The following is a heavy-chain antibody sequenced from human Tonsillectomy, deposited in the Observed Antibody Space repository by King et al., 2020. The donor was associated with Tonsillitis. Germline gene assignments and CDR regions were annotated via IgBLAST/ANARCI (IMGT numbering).Heavy chain of an antibody. Sequence: VQLVESGGGLVQPGGSLRLSCAASGFTFSSFALSWVRQAPGKGLEWVSGISGSGGGTYYADSVKGRFTISRDKSKNTVYLQMNTLRVEDTAVYYCAKGVVPAANTHYFDYWGLGTLVTVSS. D-gene: IGHD2-2*01. J-gene: IGHJ4*02. CDR2: ISGSGGGT. V-gene: IGHV3-23*04. CDR1: GFTFSSFA. CDR3: AKGVVPAANTHYFDY.